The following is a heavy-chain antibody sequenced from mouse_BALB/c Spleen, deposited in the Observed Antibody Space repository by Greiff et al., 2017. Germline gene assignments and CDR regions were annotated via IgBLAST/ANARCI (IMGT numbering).Heavy chain of an antibody. CDR1: GFTFSSYA. J-gene: IGHJ4*01. CDR3: ARGVSSPFYAMDY. D-gene: IGHD1-1*01. V-gene: IGHV5-6-5*01. CDR2: ISSGGST. Sequence: EVKLMESGGGLVKPGGSLKLSCAASGFTFSSYAMSWVRQTPEKRLEWVASISSGGSTYYPDSVKGRFTISRDNARNILYLQMSSLRSEDTAMYYCARGVSSPFYAMDYWGQGTSVTVSS.